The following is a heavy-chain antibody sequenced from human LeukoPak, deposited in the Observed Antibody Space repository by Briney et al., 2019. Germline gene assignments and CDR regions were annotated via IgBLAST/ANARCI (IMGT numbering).Heavy chain of an antibody. Sequence: SETLSLTCAVSGGPISSGGYSWSWIRQPPGKGLEWIGYIYHSGSTYYNPSLKSRVTISVDRSKNQFSLKLSSVTAADTAVYYCSRGELYVYWGQGTLVTVSS. CDR1: GGPISSGGYS. V-gene: IGHV4-30-2*01. CDR2: IYHSGST. J-gene: IGHJ4*02. CDR3: SRGELYVY. D-gene: IGHD3-10*01.